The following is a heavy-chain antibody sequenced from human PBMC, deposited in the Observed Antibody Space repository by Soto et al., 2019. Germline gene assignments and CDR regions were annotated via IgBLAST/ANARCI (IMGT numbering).Heavy chain of an antibody. J-gene: IGHJ6*04. CDR1: GFTLSDHY. CDR3: SRGRMVSTSFGGMEV. CDR2: SRNKANSHTT. Sequence: EVQLVESGGGLVQPGGSLRLSCATSGFTLSDHYIDWVRQAPGKGLEWVARSRNKANSHTTDYAASVKGRFTISRDDSKDSVYLQMSSLKTEDTAVYYCSRGRMVSTSFGGMEVWGKGTTVTVSS. V-gene: IGHV3-72*01. D-gene: IGHD2-8*01.